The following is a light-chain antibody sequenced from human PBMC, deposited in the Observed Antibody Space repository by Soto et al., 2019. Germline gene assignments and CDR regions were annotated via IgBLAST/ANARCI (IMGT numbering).Light chain of an antibody. CDR3: KQYNNWPRGT. CDR1: QSVSNN. J-gene: IGKJ1*01. Sequence: IVMTQSPASLSVSPGEGATLSCRASQSVSNNLAWYQQKPGQAPRLLIYGASTSATGIPARFSGSGSGTDFTLTISSLQSEDFAVYYCKQYNNWPRGTLGQGTKVEIK. CDR2: GAS. V-gene: IGKV3-15*01.